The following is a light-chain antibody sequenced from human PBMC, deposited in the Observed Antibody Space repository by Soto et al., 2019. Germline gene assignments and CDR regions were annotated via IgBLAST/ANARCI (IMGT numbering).Light chain of an antibody. Sequence: LTQPASVSGSPGQSITISCTGTSSDIGAYNYVSWYQQHPVEAPKLMIYDVTNRPSGVSDRFSGSKSGNTASLTISGLQAEDEADYYCSSYTSSSTPYVFGTGTKVTVL. CDR3: SSYTSSSTPYV. CDR2: DVT. J-gene: IGLJ1*01. CDR1: SSDIGAYNY. V-gene: IGLV2-14*01.